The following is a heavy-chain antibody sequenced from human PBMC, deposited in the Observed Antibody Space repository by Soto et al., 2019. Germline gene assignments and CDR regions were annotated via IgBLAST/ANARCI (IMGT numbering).Heavy chain of an antibody. Sequence: SEALSLTCTVSGGSISGHFLSWIRQPPGKGLEYIGWIFHTGGTNYNASLASRVAISVDTSKTQISLNLHSVTAADTAVYYCARSGLTFRGVVWGQGIPVTVS. D-gene: IGHD3-16*01. J-gene: IGHJ4*01. CDR3: ARSGLTFRGVV. CDR1: GGSISGHF. V-gene: IGHV4-59*11. CDR2: IFHTGGT.